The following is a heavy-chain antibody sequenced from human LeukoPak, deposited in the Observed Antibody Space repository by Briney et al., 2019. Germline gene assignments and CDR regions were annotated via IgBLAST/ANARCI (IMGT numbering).Heavy chain of an antibody. D-gene: IGHD3-22*01. V-gene: IGHV4-59*08. CDR2: IFSSGST. J-gene: IGHJ4*02. CDR1: GGSISGYY. CDR3: ARHYYDRSDSYSFDY. Sequence: PSETLSLTCTVSGGSISGYYWSWIRQPPGKGLEWIGYIFSSGSTNYNPSLKSRVTISEDTSVNQFSLKLSSVTAADTPVYYCARHYYDRSDSYSFDYWGQGTLVTVSS.